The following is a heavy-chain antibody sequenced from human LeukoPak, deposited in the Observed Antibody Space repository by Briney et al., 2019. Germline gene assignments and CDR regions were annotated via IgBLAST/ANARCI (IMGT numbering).Heavy chain of an antibody. CDR1: GGSISTSSYY. CDR3: ARSGSYHFDY. V-gene: IGHV4-39*07. J-gene: IGHJ4*02. Sequence: SETLSLTCTVSGGSISTSSYYWGWVRQPPGKGLEWIGNIFYSGSTYYSPSLKSRAIISLDTSKNQFSLKLSSVTAADTAVYYCARSGSYHFDYWGQGTLVTVSS. D-gene: IGHD1-26*01. CDR2: IFYSGST.